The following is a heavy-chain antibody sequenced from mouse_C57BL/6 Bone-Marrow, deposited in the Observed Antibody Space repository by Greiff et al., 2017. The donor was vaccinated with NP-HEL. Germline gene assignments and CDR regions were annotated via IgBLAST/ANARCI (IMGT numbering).Heavy chain of an antibody. CDR2: INPGSGGT. J-gene: IGHJ1*03. D-gene: IGHD6-1*01. CDR3: ARGGACGYFYV. V-gene: IGHV1-54*01. Sequence: QVQLQQSGAELVRPGTSVKVSCKASGYAFTNYLIEWVKQRPGQGLEWIGVINPGSGGTNYTEKFKGKATLTADKSSSTAYMQLSSLTSEDSAVYFCARGGACGYFYVWGTGTTVTVSA. CDR1: GYAFTNYL.